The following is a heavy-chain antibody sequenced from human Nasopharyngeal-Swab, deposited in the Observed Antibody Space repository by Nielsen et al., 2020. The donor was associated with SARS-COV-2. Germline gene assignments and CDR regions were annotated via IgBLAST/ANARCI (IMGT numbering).Heavy chain of an antibody. CDR2: INPNSGGT. J-gene: IGHJ4*02. D-gene: IGHD3-22*01. V-gene: IGHV1-2*06. CDR1: GYTFTGYY. CDR3: ARVSLGYYDSSGYYYCDY. Sequence: ASVKVSCKASGYTFTGYYMHWVRQAPGQGLEWMGRINPNSGGTNYAQKFQGRVTMTRDTSISTAYMELSRLRSDDTAVYYCARVSLGYYDSSGYYYCDYWGQGTLVTVSS.